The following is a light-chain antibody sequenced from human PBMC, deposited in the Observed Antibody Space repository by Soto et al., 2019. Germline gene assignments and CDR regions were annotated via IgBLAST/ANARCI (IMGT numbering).Light chain of an antibody. V-gene: IGLV2-8*01. CDR3: SSYAGSDNYV. CDR2: EVS. Sequence: QSALTQPPSASGSPGQSVTISCTGTSSDVGGYNSVSWYQHLPGKAPKLMIYEVSNRPSGVPDRFSGSKSANTASLTVSRLQAEDEADYYCSSYAGSDNYVFGTGTKLTVL. CDR1: SSDVGGYNS. J-gene: IGLJ1*01.